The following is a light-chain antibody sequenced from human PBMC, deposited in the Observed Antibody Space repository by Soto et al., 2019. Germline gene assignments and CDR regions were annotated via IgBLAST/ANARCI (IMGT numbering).Light chain of an antibody. J-gene: IGKJ1*01. CDR2: GAS. V-gene: IGKV3-15*01. CDR3: QQYNTWPRT. Sequence: EVVLTQSPATLSLSPGERATLSCRASQSVSSTYLAWYQQQPGQAPRLLMSGASTRATAVPARFTASGSGTEFTLTISSLQSEDFAVYYCQQYNTWPRTFGQGTKVDIK. CDR1: QSVSSTY.